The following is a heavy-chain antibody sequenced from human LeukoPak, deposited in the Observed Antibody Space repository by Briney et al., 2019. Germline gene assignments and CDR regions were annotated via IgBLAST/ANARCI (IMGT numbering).Heavy chain of an antibody. CDR1: GFTFSSYG. Sequence: GGSLRLSCAASGFTFSSYGMHWVRQAPGKGLEWVAVISYDGNNKFYADSVKGRFTISRDNSKNTLYLLMNSLRAEDTAVYYCAKDRSQVTGYSNRWYLGSSYYGMDVWGKGTTVTVSS. V-gene: IGHV3-30*18. J-gene: IGHJ6*04. CDR3: AKDRSQVTGYSNRWYLGSSYYGMDV. D-gene: IGHD6-13*01. CDR2: ISYDGNNK.